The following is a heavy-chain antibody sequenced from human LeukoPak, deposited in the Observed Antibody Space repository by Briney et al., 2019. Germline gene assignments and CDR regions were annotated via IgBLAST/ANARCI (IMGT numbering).Heavy chain of an antibody. V-gene: IGHV3-23*01. D-gene: IGHD2-8*01. Sequence: GGSLRLSCAASGFTFSSCAMSWVRQAPGKGLEGVSVISGSSLSAYYADSVKGRFTISRDNSKNTLYLQMNSLGVEDTAVYYCAKDPCTDGVCYTSSYYGMDVWGLGTTVTVSS. J-gene: IGHJ6*02. CDR1: GFTFSSCA. CDR2: ISGSSLSA. CDR3: AKDPCTDGVCYTSSYYGMDV.